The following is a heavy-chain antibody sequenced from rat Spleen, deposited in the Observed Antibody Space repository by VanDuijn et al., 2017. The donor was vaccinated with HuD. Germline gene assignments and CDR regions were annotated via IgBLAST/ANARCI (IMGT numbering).Heavy chain of an antibody. V-gene: IGHV5-31*01. CDR2: IINTGGST. D-gene: IGHD1-9*01. Sequence: EVQLVESGGGLVQPGRSLKLSCVASGFTFNKFWMTWIRQAPGKGLEWVASIINTGGSTYYPDSVKGRFTISRDNAKSTLYLQMNSLRSEDTATYYCATHTTGIPLFAYWGQGTLVTVSS. CDR1: GFTFNKFW. J-gene: IGHJ3*01. CDR3: ATHTTGIPLFAY.